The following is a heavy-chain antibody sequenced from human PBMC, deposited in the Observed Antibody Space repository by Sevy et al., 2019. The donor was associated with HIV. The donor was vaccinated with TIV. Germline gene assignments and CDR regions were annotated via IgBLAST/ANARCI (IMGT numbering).Heavy chain of an antibody. D-gene: IGHD2-15*01. CDR3: ARGAVAATRGTLGY. CDR1: GFTFSSYS. J-gene: IGHJ4*02. V-gene: IGHV3-21*01. Sequence: GGSLRLSCAASGFTFSSYSMNWVRQAPGKGLEWVSSFSSSSSYIYYADSVKGRFTISRDNAKNSLYLQMNSLRAEDTAVYYCARGAVAATRGTLGYWGQGTLVTVSS. CDR2: FSSSSSYI.